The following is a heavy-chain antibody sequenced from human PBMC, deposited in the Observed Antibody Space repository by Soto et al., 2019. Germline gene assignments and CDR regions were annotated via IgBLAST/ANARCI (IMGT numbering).Heavy chain of an antibody. V-gene: IGHV3-33*01. J-gene: IGHJ6*02. CDR1: GFTFSSYG. D-gene: IGHD3-10*01. Sequence: QVQLVESGGGVVQPGRSLRLSCAASGFTFSSYGMHWVRQAPGKGLEWVAVIWYDGSNKYYADSVKGRFTISRDNSKNTLYLQMNSLRAEDTAVYYCARESEGSGLYYYYYYGMDVWGQGTTVTVSS. CDR2: IWYDGSNK. CDR3: ARESEGSGLYYYYYYGMDV.